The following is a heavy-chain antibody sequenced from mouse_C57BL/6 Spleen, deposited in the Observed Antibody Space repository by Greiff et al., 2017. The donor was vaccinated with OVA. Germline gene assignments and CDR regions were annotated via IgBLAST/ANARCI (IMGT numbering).Heavy chain of an antibody. J-gene: IGHJ4*01. D-gene: IGHD1-1*01. CDR3: ARGDTTVVEDAMDY. Sequence: VQLQQSGPVLVKPGASVKMSCKASGYTFTDYYMNWVKQSHGKSLEWIGVINPYNGGTSYNQKFKGKATLTVDKSSSTAYMELNSLTSEDSAVYYCARGDTTVVEDAMDYWGQGTSVTVSS. V-gene: IGHV1-19*01. CDR1: GYTFTDYY. CDR2: INPYNGGT.